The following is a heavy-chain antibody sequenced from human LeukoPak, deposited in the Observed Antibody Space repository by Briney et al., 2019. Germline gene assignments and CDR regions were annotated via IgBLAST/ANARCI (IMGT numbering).Heavy chain of an antibody. CDR3: ARQGTYSGSYSYYFDY. CDR2: IYYTGST. CDR1: GGSISSNCYS. Sequence: SETLSLTCTVSGGSISSNCYSWGWTRQPPGRGLEWIGTIYYTGSTYYNPSLRSRLTISVDTSKNQFSLKLSSVTAADTAVYYCARQGTYSGSYSYYFDYWGQGTLVTVSS. J-gene: IGHJ4*02. V-gene: IGHV4-39*01. D-gene: IGHD1-26*01.